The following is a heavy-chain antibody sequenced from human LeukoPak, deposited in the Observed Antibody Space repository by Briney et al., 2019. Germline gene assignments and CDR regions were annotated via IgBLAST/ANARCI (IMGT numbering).Heavy chain of an antibody. CDR3: ARGDSGGMDY. V-gene: IGHV3-21*01. Sequence: GGSLRLSCAASGFTLSNYNMNWVRRAPGKGLEWVSSISSSSSYIYYADSVKGRFTISRDNANNSLYLQMNSLRAEDTTVYYCARGDSGGMDYWGQGTLVTVSS. CDR2: ISSSSSYI. D-gene: IGHD3-16*01. CDR1: GFTLSNYN. J-gene: IGHJ4*02.